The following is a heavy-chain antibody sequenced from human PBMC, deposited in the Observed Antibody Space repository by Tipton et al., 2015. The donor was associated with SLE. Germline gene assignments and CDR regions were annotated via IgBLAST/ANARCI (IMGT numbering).Heavy chain of an antibody. V-gene: IGHV4-4*02. CDR3: AREAVPAAIYGMDV. CDR1: GGSISSSNW. J-gene: IGHJ6*02. D-gene: IGHD2-2*01. CDR2: IYYSGST. Sequence: TLSLTCAVSGGSISSSNWWSWVRQPPGKGLEWIGYIYYSGSTNYNPSLKSRVTISVDTSKNQFSLKLSSVTAADTAVYYCAREAVPAAIYGMDVWGQGTTVTVSS.